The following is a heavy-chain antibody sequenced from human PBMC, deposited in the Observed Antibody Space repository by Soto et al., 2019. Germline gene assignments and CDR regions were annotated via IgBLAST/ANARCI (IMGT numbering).Heavy chain of an antibody. CDR3: AREGYDSSGYPLGY. D-gene: IGHD3-22*01. J-gene: IGHJ4*02. V-gene: IGHV1-3*04. CDR1: GYTFTGNA. CDR2: INTGNGNT. Sequence: QVQLVQSGAEVKKPGASVKVSCKASGYTFTGNAMHWVRQAPGQRLEWMGWINTGNGNTKYSQKVQGRVTITRDTSATTTYMELSSLRSEATAVYYCAREGYDSSGYPLGYWGQGTLVTGSS.